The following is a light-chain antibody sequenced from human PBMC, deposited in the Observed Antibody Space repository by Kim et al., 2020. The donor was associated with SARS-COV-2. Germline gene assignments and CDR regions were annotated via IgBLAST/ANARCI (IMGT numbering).Light chain of an antibody. J-gene: IGKJ2*01. CDR2: GAS. CDR3: QHYNNWPPMYT. V-gene: IGKV3-15*01. CDR1: QSVSSN. Sequence: SSRDRATLSSRASQSVSSNLAWYQQKPGQAPRLLIYGASTRATGIPARFSGSGSGTEFTLTIISLQSEDVAVYYYQHYNNWPPMYTFGQGTKLEI.